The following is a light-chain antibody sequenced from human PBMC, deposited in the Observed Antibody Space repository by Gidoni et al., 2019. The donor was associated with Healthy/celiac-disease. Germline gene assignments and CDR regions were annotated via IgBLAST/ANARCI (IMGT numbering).Light chain of an antibody. J-gene: IGLJ1*01. CDR3: CSYAGTKDV. V-gene: IGLV2-23*01. Sequence: QSALTQPASVSGSPGQSITISCTGTNSDVGSYNLVSWYQQHPGKAPKLMIYEGSKRPSGVSNRFSGSKSGNTASLTISGLQAEDEADYYCCSYAGTKDVFGTGTKVTV. CDR1: NSDVGSYNL. CDR2: EGS.